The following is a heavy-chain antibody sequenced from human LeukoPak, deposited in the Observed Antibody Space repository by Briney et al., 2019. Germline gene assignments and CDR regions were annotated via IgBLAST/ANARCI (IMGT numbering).Heavy chain of an antibody. CDR3: AKGAAYSTTGRPYYFDY. Sequence: PGGFLRLSCVASGFTFTRFDMHWVRQPPGKSLQWVSSIGTSGDAYSLESVKGRFSISRDDAANSLHLQMSSLRADDTAVYYCAKGAAYSTTGRPYYFDYWGQGILVTVSS. V-gene: IGHV3-13*01. J-gene: IGHJ4*02. D-gene: IGHD2/OR15-2a*01. CDR2: IGTSGDA. CDR1: GFTFTRFD.